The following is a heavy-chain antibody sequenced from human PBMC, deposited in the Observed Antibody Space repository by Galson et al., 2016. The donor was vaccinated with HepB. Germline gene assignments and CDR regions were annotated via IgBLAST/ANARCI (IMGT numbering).Heavy chain of an antibody. CDR3: AKDCGADCYYHRNFDY. CDR2: ITTSSYT. V-gene: IGHV3-21*01. Sequence: SLRLSCAASGFSFDIYNTNWVRQAPGKGLEWVSSITTSSYTYYADSVKGRFTISRDNAKNALYLQMNSLRVEDTAVYYCAKDCGADCYYHRNFDYWGQGTLVTVSS. D-gene: IGHD2-21*02. J-gene: IGHJ4*02. CDR1: GFSFDIYN.